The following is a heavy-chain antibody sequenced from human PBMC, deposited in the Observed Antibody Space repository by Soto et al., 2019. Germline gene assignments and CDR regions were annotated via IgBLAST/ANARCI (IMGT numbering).Heavy chain of an antibody. V-gene: IGHV1-3*01. CDR2: INAGNGNT. CDR3: ARDPDYGDYADFDY. Sequence: GASVKVSCKASGYTFTSYAMHWVRHAPGQRLEWMGWINAGNGNTKYSQKFQGRVTITRDTSASTAYMELSSLRSEDTAVYYCARDPDYGDYADFDYWGQGTLVTVSS. CDR1: GYTFTSYA. J-gene: IGHJ4*02. D-gene: IGHD4-17*01.